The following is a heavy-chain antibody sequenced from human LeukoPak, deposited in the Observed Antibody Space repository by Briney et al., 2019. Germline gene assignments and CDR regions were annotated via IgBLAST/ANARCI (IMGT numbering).Heavy chain of an antibody. V-gene: IGHV3-23*01. J-gene: IGHJ3*02. CDR3: ARKRNYYNAFDI. D-gene: IGHD1-26*01. Sequence: GGSLRLSCEGSGFTFSSYDMNWVRQAPGKGLEWVSGISNTGVDTYYADSVKGRFTISRDNSKNTLYLQMNSLRAEDTAVHYSARKRNYYNAFDIWGQGTMVTVSS. CDR1: GFTFSSYD. CDR2: ISNTGVDT.